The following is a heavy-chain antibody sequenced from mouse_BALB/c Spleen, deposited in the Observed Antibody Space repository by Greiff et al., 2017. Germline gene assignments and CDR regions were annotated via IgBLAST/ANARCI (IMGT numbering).Heavy chain of an antibody. Sequence: EVQLVESGGGLVQPGGSRKLSCAASGFTFSSFGMHWVRQAPEKGLEWVAYISSGSSTIYSADTVKGRFTISRDNPKNTLFLQMTSLRSEDTAMYYCARALLRGFAYWGQGTLVTVSA. V-gene: IGHV5-17*02. CDR2: ISSGSSTI. CDR1: GFTFSSFG. D-gene: IGHD1-1*01. CDR3: ARALLRGFAY. J-gene: IGHJ3*01.